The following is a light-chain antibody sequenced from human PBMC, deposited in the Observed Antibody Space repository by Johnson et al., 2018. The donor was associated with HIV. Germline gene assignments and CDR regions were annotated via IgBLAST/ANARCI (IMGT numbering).Light chain of an antibody. Sequence: QSVLTQPPSVSAAPGQKVTISCSGSSSNIGNNYVSWYQQLPGTAPKLLIYDNNKRPSGIPDRFSGSKSGTSATLGIPGLKTGDEADYYCGIWDSRLSVGVFGTGTKVTVL. J-gene: IGLJ1*01. CDR1: SSNIGNNY. CDR3: GIWDSRLSVGV. CDR2: DNN. V-gene: IGLV1-51*01.